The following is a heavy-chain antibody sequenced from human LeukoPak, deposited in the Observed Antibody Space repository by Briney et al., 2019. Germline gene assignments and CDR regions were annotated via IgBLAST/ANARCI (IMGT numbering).Heavy chain of an antibody. CDR2: INHSGST. CDR3: ARGYSSSRFDY. Sequence: SETLSLTCAVYGGSFSGYYWSWIRQPPGKGLEWIGEINHSGSTNYNPSLKSRVTISVDTSKNQFSLKLSSVTAADTAVYYCARGYSSSRFDYWGQGTLSPSPQ. D-gene: IGHD6-6*01. J-gene: IGHJ4*02. CDR1: GGSFSGYY. V-gene: IGHV4-34*01.